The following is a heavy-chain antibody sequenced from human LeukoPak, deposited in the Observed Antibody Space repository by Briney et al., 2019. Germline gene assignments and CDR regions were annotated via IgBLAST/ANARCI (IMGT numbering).Heavy chain of an antibody. Sequence: GGSLRLSCAASGFTFSSYGMHWVRQAPGKGLEWVAVISYDGSNKYYADSVKGRFTFSRDNSKNTLYLQMNSLRAEDTAVYYCASQKVVVVPAAMKEFDPWGQGTLVTVSS. V-gene: IGHV3-30*03. CDR1: GFTFSSYG. CDR2: ISYDGSNK. CDR3: ASQKVVVVPAAMKEFDP. D-gene: IGHD2-2*01. J-gene: IGHJ5*02.